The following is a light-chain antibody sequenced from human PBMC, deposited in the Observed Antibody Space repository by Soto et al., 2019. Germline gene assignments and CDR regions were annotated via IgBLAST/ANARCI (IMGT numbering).Light chain of an antibody. Sequence: DIQMTQSPPTLSSSVGDRVTITCRASQTISSWLAWYQQKPGKAPKLLIYKASTLKSGVPSRFSGSGSGTEFTLTITSLQSEDFAVYYCQQYNNWPQTFGQGTKVDIK. V-gene: IGKV1-5*03. CDR3: QQYNNWPQT. CDR1: QTISSW. CDR2: KAS. J-gene: IGKJ1*01.